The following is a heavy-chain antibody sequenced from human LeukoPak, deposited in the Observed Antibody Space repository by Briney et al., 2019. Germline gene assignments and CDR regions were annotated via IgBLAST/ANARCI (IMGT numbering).Heavy chain of an antibody. CDR3: ATSGSRYRHFDH. V-gene: IGHV4-4*02. D-gene: IGHD6-13*01. CDR2: MYPSGTT. Sequence: SGTPSLTCAVSGDSISSRNWWTWVRQPPGKRLEWIGEMYPSGTTNYNPSLKSRVTISIDKSKNQFSLKLISVTAADTAFYYCATSGSRYRHFDHWGQGTLVTVSS. J-gene: IGHJ4*02. CDR1: GDSISSRNW.